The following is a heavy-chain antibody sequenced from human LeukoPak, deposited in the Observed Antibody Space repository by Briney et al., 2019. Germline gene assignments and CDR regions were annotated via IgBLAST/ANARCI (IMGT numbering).Heavy chain of an antibody. CDR1: GFTFSSYE. CDR2: ISSSGSTI. CDR3: ARDRSERWLPDAFDI. D-gene: IGHD5-24*01. V-gene: IGHV3-48*03. J-gene: IGHJ3*02. Sequence: GGSLRLSCAASGFTFSSYEMNWVRQAPGKGLEWVSYISSSGSTIYYADSVKGRFTISRDNAKNSLYLQMNSLRAEDTAVYYCARDRSERWLPDAFDIWGQGTMVTVSS.